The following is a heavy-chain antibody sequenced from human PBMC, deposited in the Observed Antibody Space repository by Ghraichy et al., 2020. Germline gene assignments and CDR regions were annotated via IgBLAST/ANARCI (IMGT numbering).Heavy chain of an antibody. CDR2: TYYRSKWYN. CDR3: ARDPGGGYDLGYYFDY. CDR1: GDSVSSNSAA. V-gene: IGHV6-1*01. J-gene: IGHJ4*02. D-gene: IGHD5-12*01. Sequence: SQTLSLTCAISGDSVSSNSAAWYWIRQSPSRGLEWLGRTYYRSKWYNDYAVSVKSRITINPDTSKNQFSLQLNSVTPEDTAVYYCARDPGGGYDLGYYFDYWGQGTLVTVSS.